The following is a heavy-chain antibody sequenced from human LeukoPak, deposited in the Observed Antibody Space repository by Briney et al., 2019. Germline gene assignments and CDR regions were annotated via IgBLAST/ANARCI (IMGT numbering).Heavy chain of an antibody. V-gene: IGHV3-23*01. CDR3: AKGLYLVDY. CDR1: GFTLSSYA. Sequence: GGSLRLSCAASGFTLSSYATSWVRQAPGKGLEWVSAISGSGGSTYYADSVKGRFTISRDNSKNTLYLQMNSLRAEDTAVYYYAKGLYLVDYWGQGTLDTVSS. J-gene: IGHJ4*02. CDR2: ISGSGGST. D-gene: IGHD2-21*01.